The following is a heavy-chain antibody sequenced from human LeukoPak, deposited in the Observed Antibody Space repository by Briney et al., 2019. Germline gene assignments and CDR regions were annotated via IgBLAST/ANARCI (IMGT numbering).Heavy chain of an antibody. Sequence: SETLSLTCTVSGGSISSYYWSWIRQPPGKGLEWIGEINHSGSTNYNPSLKSRVTISVDTSKNQFSLKLSSVTAADTAVYYCARYSSSWYFDYWGQGTLVTVSS. CDR3: ARYSSSWYFDY. CDR2: INHSGST. V-gene: IGHV4-34*01. CDR1: GGSISSYY. D-gene: IGHD6-13*01. J-gene: IGHJ4*02.